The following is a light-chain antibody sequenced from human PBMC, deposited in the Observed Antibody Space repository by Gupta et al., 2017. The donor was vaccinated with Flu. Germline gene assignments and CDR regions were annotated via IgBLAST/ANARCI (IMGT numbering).Light chain of an antibody. CDR2: EVS. CDR1: SSDVGGYNY. J-gene: IGLJ3*02. V-gene: IGLV2-14*01. Sequence: TSSDVGGYNYVSWYQHHPGKAPKLMFYEVSNRPSGVSNRFSGSKSGNTASLTISGLQAEDEADYYCSSYTSSSTLVFGGGTKLTVL. CDR3: SSYTSSSTLV.